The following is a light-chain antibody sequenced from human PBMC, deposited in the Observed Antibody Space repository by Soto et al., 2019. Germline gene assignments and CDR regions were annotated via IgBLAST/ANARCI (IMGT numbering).Light chain of an antibody. CDR1: ESMSNC. V-gene: IGKV1-5*01. CDR2: GAS. CDR3: QQYYSYPRT. J-gene: IGKJ5*01. Sequence: DIQMTQSPSTLSASVGDRVTITCRASESMSNCLAWYQQKPGKAPKLLISGASSLQSGVPSRFSGSASGTDFTLTISCLQSEDFATYYCQQYYSYPRTVGQGTRLEIK.